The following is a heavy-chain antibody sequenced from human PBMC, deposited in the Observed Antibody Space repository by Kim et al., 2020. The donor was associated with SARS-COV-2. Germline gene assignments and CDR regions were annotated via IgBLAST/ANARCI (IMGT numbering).Heavy chain of an antibody. D-gene: IGHD3-22*01. CDR3: ARDREYYYDSSGADY. V-gene: IGHV3-11*06. J-gene: IGHJ4*02. Sequence: SVNGRFTNSRENAKNTLYLQMNSLRAEDTAVYYCARDREYYYDSSGADYWGQGTLVTVSS.